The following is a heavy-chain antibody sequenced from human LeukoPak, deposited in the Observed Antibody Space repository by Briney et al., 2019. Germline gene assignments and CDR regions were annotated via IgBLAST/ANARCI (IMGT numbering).Heavy chain of an antibody. D-gene: IGHD3-10*01. J-gene: IGHJ5*02. CDR2: IYYSGST. Sequence: SETLSLTCTVSGGSISSGDYYWSWIRQPPGKGLEWIGYIYYSGSTYYNPSLKSRVTISRDTSKNQFSLKLSSVTAADTAVYYCARDRNYYGSGSLNWFDPWGQGTLVTVSS. CDR1: GGSISSGDYY. V-gene: IGHV4-30-4*01. CDR3: ARDRNYYGSGSLNWFDP.